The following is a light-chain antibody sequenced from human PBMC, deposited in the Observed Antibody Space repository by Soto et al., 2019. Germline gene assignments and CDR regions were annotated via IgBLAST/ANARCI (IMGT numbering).Light chain of an antibody. V-gene: IGKV1-6*01. Sequence: AIPMTQSPSSLSASVGDRVTITCRASQGIRNDLGWYQQKPGKAPKLLIYAASSLQSGVPSRFSGSGSGTDFTLSISSLQPEDFATYYCLQDYNYPWTFGQGTKVEIK. CDR1: QGIRND. CDR3: LQDYNYPWT. CDR2: AAS. J-gene: IGKJ1*01.